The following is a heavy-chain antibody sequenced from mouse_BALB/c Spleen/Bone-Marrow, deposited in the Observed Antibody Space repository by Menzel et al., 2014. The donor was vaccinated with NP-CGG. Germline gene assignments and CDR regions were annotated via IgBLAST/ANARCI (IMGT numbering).Heavy chain of an antibody. CDR1: GFTFNTYA. CDR2: IRSKSNNYAT. J-gene: IGHJ4*01. V-gene: IGHV10-1*02. D-gene: IGHD1-1*01. Sequence: EVMLVESGGGLVQPKGSLKLSCAASGFTFNTYAMNWVRQAPGKGLEWVARIRSKSNNYATYYADSVKDRFTISRDDSQSMLYQQMNNLKTEDTAMYYCVRYYGSSYYYAMDYWGQGTSVTVSS. CDR3: VRYYGSSYYYAMDY.